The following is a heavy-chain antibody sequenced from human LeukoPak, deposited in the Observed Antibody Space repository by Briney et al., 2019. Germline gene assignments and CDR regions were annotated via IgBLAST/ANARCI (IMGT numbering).Heavy chain of an antibody. D-gene: IGHD3-22*01. J-gene: IGHJ6*03. CDR1: GGSFSGYY. Sequence: SETLSLTCAVYGGSFSGYYWSWIRQPPGKGLEWIGEINHSGSTNYNPSLKSRVTISVDTSKNQFSLKLSSVTAASTAVDYCATGKKWLTPYYYYYMDVWGQGTTVTVSS. CDR3: ATGKKWLTPYYYYYMDV. V-gene: IGHV4-34*01. CDR2: INHSGST.